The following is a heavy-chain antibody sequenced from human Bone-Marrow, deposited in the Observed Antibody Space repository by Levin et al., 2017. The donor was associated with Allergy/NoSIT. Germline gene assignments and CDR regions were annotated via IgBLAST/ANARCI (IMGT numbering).Heavy chain of an antibody. CDR1: GFTFSAFG. CDR2: ISYDGGHK. CDR3: TRDRGEWGQFYFDY. V-gene: IGHV3-33*01. J-gene: IGHJ4*02. Sequence: GGSLRLSCAASGFTFSAFGMHWVRQPPGRGLEWVAVISYDGGHKFYADSVKGRFTISRDNSKNTHYLQMNSLRAEDTAVYYCTRDRGEWGQFYFDYWGQGMLVTVSS. D-gene: IGHD1-26*01.